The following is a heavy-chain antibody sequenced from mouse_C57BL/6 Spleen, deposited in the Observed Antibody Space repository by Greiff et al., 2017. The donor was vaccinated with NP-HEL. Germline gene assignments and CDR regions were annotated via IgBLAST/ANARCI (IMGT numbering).Heavy chain of an antibody. J-gene: IGHJ1*03. V-gene: IGHV3-6*01. D-gene: IGHD4-1*01. CDR3: AGGNWDWDFDG. CDR1: GYTITSGYY. CDR2: ISYDGSN. Sequence: EVKLLESGPGLVKPSQSLSLTCSVTGYTITSGYYWYWNRQLQGTILEWMGFISYDGSNNYNPTFNNQITFTSDTSTIQLFLKFNSVTTEDTATYYCAGGNWDWDFDGWGTGTTVTVSS.